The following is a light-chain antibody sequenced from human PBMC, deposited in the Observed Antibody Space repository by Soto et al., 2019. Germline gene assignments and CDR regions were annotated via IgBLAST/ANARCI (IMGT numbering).Light chain of an antibody. Sequence: QSALIQPASVSGSPGQSITISCTGTSSDVGGYNYVSWYQQHPGKVPKLMIYEVSNRPSGVSNRFSGSKSGNTASLTISGLQAEDEADYYCSSYTSSSTLVFGGGTKLTVL. V-gene: IGLV2-14*01. CDR2: EVS. J-gene: IGLJ2*01. CDR1: SSDVGGYNY. CDR3: SSYTSSSTLV.